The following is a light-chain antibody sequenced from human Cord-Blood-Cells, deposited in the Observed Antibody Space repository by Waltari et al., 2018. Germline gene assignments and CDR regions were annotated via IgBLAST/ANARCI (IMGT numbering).Light chain of an antibody. J-gene: IGKJ2*01. CDR2: AAS. Sequence: DIQMTQSPSSLSASVGDRVTTTCRASQGISNYLAWYQKKPGKVPKLLIYAASTLQSGVPSRFSGSGSGTDFTLTISSLQPEDVATYYCQKYNSAPRTFGQGTKLEIK. CDR1: QGISNY. CDR3: QKYNSAPRT. V-gene: IGKV1-27*01.